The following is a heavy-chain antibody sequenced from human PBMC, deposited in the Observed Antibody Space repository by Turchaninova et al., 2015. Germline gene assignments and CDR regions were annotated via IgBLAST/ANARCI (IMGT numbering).Heavy chain of an antibody. J-gene: IGHJ4*02. Sequence: VSCQASEYTFTNYFLHWVRQAPGQGLEGMGIINPGDNDRNYAQNFQGRLIVTSDTSTRTVYMELSSLTSEDTAVYYCVREVVTGTTKNFDSWGQGTLVTISS. CDR3: VREVVTGTTKNFDS. V-gene: IGHV1-46*01. CDR1: EYTFTNYF. CDR2: INPGDNDR. D-gene: IGHD1-7*01.